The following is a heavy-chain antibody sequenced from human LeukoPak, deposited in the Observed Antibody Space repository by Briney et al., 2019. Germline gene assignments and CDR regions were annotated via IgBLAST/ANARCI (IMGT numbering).Heavy chain of an antibody. CDR3: AKSISVTTEVFDY. V-gene: IGHV4-34*01. CDR1: GGSFSGYY. D-gene: IGHD4-17*01. CDR2: INHSGST. J-gene: IGHJ4*02. Sequence: SETLSLTCAVYGGSFSGYYWSWIRQPPGKGLEWIGEINHSGSTNYNPSLKSRVTISVDTSKNQFSLKLSSVTAAHTAVYYCAKSISVTTEVFDYWGQGTLVTVSS.